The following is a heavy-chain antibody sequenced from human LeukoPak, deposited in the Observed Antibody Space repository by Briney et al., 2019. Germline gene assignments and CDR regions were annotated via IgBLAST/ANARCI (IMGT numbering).Heavy chain of an antibody. CDR3: TRHKGHYDSSGYD. Sequence: PGGSLRLSCATSGFTFSGSAMHWVRQASGKGLEWVGRIRTKASTYATAYAASVKGRFTISRDDSKNTAYLQMNSLKTEDTAVYYCTRHKGHYDSSGYDWGQGALVTVSS. CDR1: GFTFSGSA. V-gene: IGHV3-73*01. D-gene: IGHD3-22*01. CDR2: IRTKASTYAT. J-gene: IGHJ4*02.